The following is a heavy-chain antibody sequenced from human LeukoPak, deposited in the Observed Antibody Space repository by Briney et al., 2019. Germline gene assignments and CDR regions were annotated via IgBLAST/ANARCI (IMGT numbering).Heavy chain of an antibody. CDR2: INDSGMT. D-gene: IGHD3-9*01. CDR3: ARASSYDRATRYNPAWFGP. J-gene: IGHJ5*02. Sequence: SETLSLTCAVYGGSFSGFYWSWIRQPPGKGLEWIGEINDSGMTNYNPSLKSRVIISVDTSKKQFSLKVTSVTAADTAVYYCARASSYDRATRYNPAWFGPWGQGTLVTVSS. CDR1: GGSFSGFY. V-gene: IGHV4-34*01.